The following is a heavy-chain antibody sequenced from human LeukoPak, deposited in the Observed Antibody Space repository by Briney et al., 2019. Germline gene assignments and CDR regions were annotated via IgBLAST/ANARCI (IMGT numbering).Heavy chain of an antibody. D-gene: IGHD6-13*01. Sequence: PGGSLRLSCAASGFTFSSYSMNWVRQAPGKGLEWVSSISSSSSYIYYADSVKGRFTISRGNAKNSLYLQMNSLRAEDTAVYYCARASGDSSSWYPRKEFDYWGQGTLVTVSS. CDR3: ARASGDSSSWYPRKEFDY. V-gene: IGHV3-21*01. J-gene: IGHJ4*02. CDR1: GFTFSSYS. CDR2: ISSSSSYI.